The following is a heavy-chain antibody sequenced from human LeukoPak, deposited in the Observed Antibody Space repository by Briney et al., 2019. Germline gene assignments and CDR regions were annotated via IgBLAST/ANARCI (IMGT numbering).Heavy chain of an antibody. V-gene: IGHV4-31*03. Sequence: SETLSLTCTVSGGSISSGGYYWSCIRQHPGKGLEWIGYIYYSGSTYYNPSLKSRVTISVDTSKNQFSLKLSSVTAADTAVYYCAREVLLWFGELLYRAFDYWGQGTLVTVSS. CDR3: AREVLLWFGELLYRAFDY. CDR1: GGSISSGGYY. CDR2: IYYSGST. D-gene: IGHD3-10*01. J-gene: IGHJ4*02.